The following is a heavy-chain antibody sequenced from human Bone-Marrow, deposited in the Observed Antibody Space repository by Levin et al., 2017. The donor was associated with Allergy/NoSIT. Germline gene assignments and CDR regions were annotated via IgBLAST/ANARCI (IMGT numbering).Heavy chain of an antibody. V-gene: IGHV3-20*04. CDR3: ARMGSVVAAGAFDY. CDR1: GFTFDDYG. J-gene: IGHJ4*02. CDR2: IIWDGGST. D-gene: IGHD2-2*01. Sequence: SGGSLRLSCAASGFTFDDYGMSWVRQAPEKGLEWVSAIIWDGGSTGYADSVKGRFTISRDNAKNSLYLQMNSLRTEDTALYYCARMGSVVAAGAFDYWGQGTLVTVSS.